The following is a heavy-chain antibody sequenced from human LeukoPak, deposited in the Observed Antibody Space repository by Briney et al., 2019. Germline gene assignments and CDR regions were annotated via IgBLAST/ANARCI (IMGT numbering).Heavy chain of an antibody. CDR1: GGSFGGYY. V-gene: IGHV4-34*01. D-gene: IGHD1-1*01. CDR2: INHVGST. Sequence: SETLSLTCAVYGGSFGGYYWNWIRQSPGQGLEWIGEINHVGSTNYNPSLKSRLTMSVDTSNDQFSLKLSSVTAADTAVYYCARRGNWNEVPPRNWFDPWGQGTLVTVSS. CDR3: ARRGNWNEVPPRNWFDP. J-gene: IGHJ5*02.